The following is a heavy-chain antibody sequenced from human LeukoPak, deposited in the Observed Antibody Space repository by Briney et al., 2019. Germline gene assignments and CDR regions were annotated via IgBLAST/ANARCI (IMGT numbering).Heavy chain of an antibody. J-gene: IGHJ4*02. D-gene: IGHD3-16*01. CDR1: DYTFTSYG. CDR3: ARGGRTYVADF. CDR2: ISTYNGNT. V-gene: IGHV1-18*01. Sequence: ASVTVSCKASDYTFTSYGITWVRQAPGERLEWMGWISTYNGNTNYAQKLQGRVTLTTDTSTSTAYMELRSLRSDDTAVYYCARGGRTYVADFWGQGTLVTVSS.